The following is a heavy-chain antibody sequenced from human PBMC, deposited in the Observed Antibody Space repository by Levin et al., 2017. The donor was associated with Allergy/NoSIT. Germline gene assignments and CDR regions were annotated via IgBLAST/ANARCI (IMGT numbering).Heavy chain of an antibody. CDR2: IYYTGTT. D-gene: IGHD7-27*01. CDR3: ARDRAPSGFDAFDI. Sequence: SQTLSLTCTVSGGPISTYYWSWLRQPPGKGLEWIGFIYYTGTTHYNPSLKSRVTISVDNSKNQFSLKLNSVTAADTAVYYCARDRAPSGFDAFDIWGLGTLVTVSS. J-gene: IGHJ3*02. CDR1: GGPISTYY. V-gene: IGHV4-59*01.